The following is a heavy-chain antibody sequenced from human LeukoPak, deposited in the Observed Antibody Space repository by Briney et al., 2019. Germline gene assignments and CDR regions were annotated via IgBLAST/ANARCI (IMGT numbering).Heavy chain of an antibody. CDR2: FDPEDGET. Sequence: ASVKVSCKVSGYTLTELSMHWVRHAPGKGKEWMGGFDPEDGETIYAQKFQGRVTMTEDTSTDTAYMELSSLRSEDTAVYYCATDVWAVTTSDYWGQGTLVTVSS. CDR3: ATDVWAVTTSDY. V-gene: IGHV1-24*01. J-gene: IGHJ4*02. CDR1: GYTLTELS. D-gene: IGHD4-17*01.